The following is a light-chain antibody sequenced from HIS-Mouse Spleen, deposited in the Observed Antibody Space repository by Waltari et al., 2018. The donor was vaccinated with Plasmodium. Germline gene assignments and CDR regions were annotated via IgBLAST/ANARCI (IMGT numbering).Light chain of an antibody. J-gene: IGLJ3*02. CDR2: EDS. CDR3: YSTDSSGNHRV. V-gene: IGLV3-10*01. Sequence: SYELTQPPSVSVSPGQTARITCSGAALPKKYAYWYQQKSGQAPVLVIYEDSKRPPGIPERFSGSSSGKMATLTISGAQVEDEADYYCYSTDSSGNHRVFGGGTKLTVL. CDR1: ALPKKY.